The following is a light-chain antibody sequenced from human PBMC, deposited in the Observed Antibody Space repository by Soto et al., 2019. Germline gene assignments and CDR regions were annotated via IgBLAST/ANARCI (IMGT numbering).Light chain of an antibody. CDR3: QQYESYPYT. V-gene: IGKV3-11*01. CDR1: QSVSSQ. Sequence: EIVLTQSPATLSLSPGERATLSCRASQSVSSQLAWYQQKPGQAPRLLIYDASNRATGIPARFRGSGSGTDFTLTISSLEPEDFATYYCQQYESYPYTFGRGTRLEIK. J-gene: IGKJ2*01. CDR2: DAS.